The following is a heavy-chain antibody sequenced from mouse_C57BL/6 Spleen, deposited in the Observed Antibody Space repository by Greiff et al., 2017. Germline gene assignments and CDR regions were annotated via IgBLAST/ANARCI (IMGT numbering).Heavy chain of an antibody. CDR3: AREGYYGNYGQDY. CDR1: GYTFTSYT. Sequence: QVQLKQSGAELARPGASVKMSCKASGYTFTSYTMHWVKQRPGQGLEWIGYINPSSGYTKYNQKFKDKATLTADKSSSTAYMQLSSLTSEDSAGYYCAREGYYGNYGQDYWGQGTTLTVSS. V-gene: IGHV1-4*01. D-gene: IGHD2-1*01. CDR2: INPSSGYT. J-gene: IGHJ2*01.